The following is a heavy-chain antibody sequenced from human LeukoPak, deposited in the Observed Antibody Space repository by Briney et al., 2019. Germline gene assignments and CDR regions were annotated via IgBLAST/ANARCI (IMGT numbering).Heavy chain of an antibody. V-gene: IGHV4-59*01. Sequence: PSETLSLTCTVSGVSISSDYWSWIRQPPGKGLEWIGYINYIGDTSYNPSLKSRVTISVDTSKNQFSLKLRSVTAADTTVYYCASVAELQIGYWGQGALVTVSS. CDR1: GVSISSDY. CDR2: INYIGDT. CDR3: ASVAELQIGY. J-gene: IGHJ4*02. D-gene: IGHD1-7*01.